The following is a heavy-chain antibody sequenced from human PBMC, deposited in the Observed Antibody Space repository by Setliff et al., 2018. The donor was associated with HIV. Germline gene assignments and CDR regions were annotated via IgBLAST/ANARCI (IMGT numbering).Heavy chain of an antibody. CDR3: AKDPRAAVATICDY. CDR1: GFTFSSYA. Sequence: GGSLRLSCAASGFTFSSYAMSWVRQAPGKGLEWVSAISGSGGSTCYADSVKGRFTISRDNSKNTLYLQMNSLRAEDTAVYYCAKDPRAAVATICDYWGQGTPVTVSS. D-gene: IGHD5-12*01. CDR2: ISGSGGST. V-gene: IGHV3-23*01. J-gene: IGHJ4*02.